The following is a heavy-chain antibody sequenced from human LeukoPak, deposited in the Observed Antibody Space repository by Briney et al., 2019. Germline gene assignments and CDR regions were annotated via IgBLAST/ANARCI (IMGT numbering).Heavy chain of an antibody. CDR2: ISSDGTST. Sequence: GGSLRLSCAASGFTFSSYWMHWVRQAPGKGLVWVSRISSDGTSTSHADSVKGRFTISRDNAKNTLYMQMNSLRAEDTAVYYCAGGYRYFHHWGQGTLVTVSS. J-gene: IGHJ1*01. CDR3: AGGYRYFHH. CDR1: GFTFSSYW. D-gene: IGHD1-1*01. V-gene: IGHV3-74*01.